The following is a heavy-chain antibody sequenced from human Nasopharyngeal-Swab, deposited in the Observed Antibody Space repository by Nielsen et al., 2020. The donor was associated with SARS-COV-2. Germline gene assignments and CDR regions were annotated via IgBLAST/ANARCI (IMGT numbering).Heavy chain of an antibody. CDR2: IYHSGST. CDR3: ARRSTAVKFDY. Sequence: WVPPPPGKGLEWIGEIYHSGSTNYNPSLKSRVTISVDKSKNQFSLKLSSVTAADTAVYYCARRSTAVKFDYWGQGTLVTVSS. V-gene: IGHV4-4*02. J-gene: IGHJ4*02.